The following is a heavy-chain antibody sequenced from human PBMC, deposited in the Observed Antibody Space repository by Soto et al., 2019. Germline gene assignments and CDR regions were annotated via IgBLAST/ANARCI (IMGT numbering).Heavy chain of an antibody. Sequence: GSLRLSCAASGLTFSSYAMSWVRQAPGKGLEWVSAISGSGDNTYYADSVKGRFTISRDNSKNTLYLHMNSLRAEDAAIYYCAKRSLAGTYYLGTMDVWGQGTTVTVSS. V-gene: IGHV3-23*01. CDR3: AKRSLAGTYYLGTMDV. D-gene: IGHD3-10*01. CDR1: GLTFSSYA. J-gene: IGHJ6*02. CDR2: ISGSGDNT.